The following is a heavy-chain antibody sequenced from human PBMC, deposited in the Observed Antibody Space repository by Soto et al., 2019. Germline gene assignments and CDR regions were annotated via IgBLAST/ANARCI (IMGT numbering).Heavy chain of an antibody. Sequence: QVQLVHSGAEVKKPGASVKVYCKASGYTFTDYFMHWVRQAPGQGLEWMGWINPNSGGSNYAQKFLGRVTMTRDTSITTAYMELSGLTSDDTAVYYCARDMAFDPVYWGQGTLVTVSS. CDR2: INPNSGGS. J-gene: IGHJ4*02. D-gene: IGHD3-9*01. CDR3: ARDMAFDPVY. CDR1: GYTFTDYF. V-gene: IGHV1-2*02.